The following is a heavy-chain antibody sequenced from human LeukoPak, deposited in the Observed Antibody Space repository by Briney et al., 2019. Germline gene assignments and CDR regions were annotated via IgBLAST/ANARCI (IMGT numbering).Heavy chain of an antibody. Sequence: GGSLRLSCKGSGVTFEDYYLSWIRQAPGKGLEWISYISSTGGDKFYAGPVKGRFIISRDNAMNSVYMEMNDLTAEDTAFYYCARGENGSFDRWGQGTLVIVSS. D-gene: IGHD5-24*01. CDR1: GVTFEDYY. V-gene: IGHV3-11*01. CDR2: ISSTGGDK. CDR3: ARGENGSFDR. J-gene: IGHJ4*02.